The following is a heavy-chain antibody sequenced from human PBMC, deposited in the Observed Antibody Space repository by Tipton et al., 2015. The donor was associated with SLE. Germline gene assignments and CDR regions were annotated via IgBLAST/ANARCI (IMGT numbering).Heavy chain of an antibody. D-gene: IGHD1-1*01. V-gene: IGHV3-74*01. Sequence: SLRLSCAASGFTFSNYWMHWVRQTPEKGLVWVSRISLDGVTTNYADSVKGRFTVSRDNAKNTLYLQMNSLRAEDTGLYYCAKDFVRREDTTGTFDSWGQGTLVTVSS. J-gene: IGHJ4*02. CDR1: GFTFSNYW. CDR3: AKDFVRREDTTGTFDS. CDR2: ISLDGVTT.